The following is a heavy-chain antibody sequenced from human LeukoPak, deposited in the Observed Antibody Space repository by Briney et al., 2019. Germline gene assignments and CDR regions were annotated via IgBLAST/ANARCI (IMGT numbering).Heavy chain of an antibody. D-gene: IGHD5-24*01. V-gene: IGHV3-23*01. J-gene: IGHJ4*02. CDR1: GFTFSSYE. CDR2: ISPSGDIT. CDR3: AKDDKWLQYES. Sequence: QPGGSLRLSCAASGFTFSSYEMNWVRQAPGKGLEWVSGISPSGDITYFADSVKGRFTISRDNFKNTLYLEMNSLRAEDTALYYCAKDDKWLQYESWGQGTLVTVSS.